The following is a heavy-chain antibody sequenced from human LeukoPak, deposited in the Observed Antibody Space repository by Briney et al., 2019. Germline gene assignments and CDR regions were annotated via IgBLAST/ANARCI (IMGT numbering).Heavy chain of an antibody. Sequence: GGSLRLSCTASGFTFSDYAVTWVRQAPGKGLEWVGFIRNKAYGGTADYAASVKGRFTFSKDDSKTIAYLQMDSLKTEDTAVYYCGRAYSTGWLGINDYWGQGALVTVSS. V-gene: IGHV3-49*04. J-gene: IGHJ4*02. CDR3: GRAYSTGWLGINDY. D-gene: IGHD6-19*01. CDR2: IRNKAYGGTA. CDR1: GFTFSDYA.